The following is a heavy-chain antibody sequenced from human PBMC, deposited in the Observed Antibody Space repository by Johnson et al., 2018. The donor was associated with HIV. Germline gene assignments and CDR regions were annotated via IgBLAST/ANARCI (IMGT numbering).Heavy chain of an antibody. Sequence: VQLVESGGGLVQPGGSLRLSCAASGFTVSSNYMSWVRQGPGKGLEWVSVINSGGDTYYADSVKGRCTISRDNSKNTLYLQMNSLRAEDSAVYYCAKTLSPYYYDSSGYYQPFDAFDIWGQGTMVTVSS. D-gene: IGHD3-22*01. CDR2: INSGGDT. CDR1: GFTVSSNY. CDR3: AKTLSPYYYDSSGYYQPFDAFDI. J-gene: IGHJ3*02. V-gene: IGHV3-66*01.